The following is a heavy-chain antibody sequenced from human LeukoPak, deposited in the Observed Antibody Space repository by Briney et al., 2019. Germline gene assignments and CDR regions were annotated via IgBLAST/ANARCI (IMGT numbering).Heavy chain of an antibody. Sequence: SVKVSCTASGGTFSSYAISWVRQAPGQGLEWMGGIIPIFGTANYAQKFQGRVTITADESTSTAYMELSSLRSEDTAVYYCARGANYDFWSDDAFDIWGQGTMVTVSS. J-gene: IGHJ3*02. V-gene: IGHV1-69*13. CDR3: ARGANYDFWSDDAFDI. CDR1: GGTFSSYA. CDR2: IIPIFGTA. D-gene: IGHD3-3*01.